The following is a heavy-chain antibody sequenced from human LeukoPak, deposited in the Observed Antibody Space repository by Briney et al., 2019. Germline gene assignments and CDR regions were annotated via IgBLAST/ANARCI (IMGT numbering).Heavy chain of an antibody. CDR3: AAGPYCSGGSCYQNWFDP. CDR2: VVVGSGNT. D-gene: IGHD2-15*01. V-gene: IGHV1-58*01. Sequence: SVTVSCTASGFTFTSSAVQWVRQARGQRLEWIGWVVVGSGNTNYAQKSQERVTITRDMSTSTAYMELSSLRSEDTAVYYCAAGPYCSGGSCYQNWFDPWGQGTLVTVSS. CDR1: GFTFTSSA. J-gene: IGHJ5*02.